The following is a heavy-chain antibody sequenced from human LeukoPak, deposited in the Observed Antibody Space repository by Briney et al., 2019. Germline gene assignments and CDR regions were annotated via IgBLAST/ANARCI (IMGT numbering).Heavy chain of an antibody. Sequence: ASVKVSCKASGYTFTGYYMHWVRQAPGQGLEWMGWINPNSGGTNYAQKFQGRVTMTRDTSISTAYMELSRLRSDDTAVYYCAIPTGTLECNWFDPWGQGTLVPVSS. CDR3: AIPTGTLECNWFDP. V-gene: IGHV1-2*02. D-gene: IGHD1-1*01. CDR1: GYTFTGYY. CDR2: INPNSGGT. J-gene: IGHJ5*02.